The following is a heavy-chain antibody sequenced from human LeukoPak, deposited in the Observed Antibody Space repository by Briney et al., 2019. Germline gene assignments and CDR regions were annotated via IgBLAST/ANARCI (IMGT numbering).Heavy chain of an antibody. Sequence: GGSLRLSCAASRFTFSNAWMSWVRQTPGKGLEWVSAISGSGGSTYYADSVKGRFTISRDNSKNTLYLQMNSLRAEDTAVYYCAKDAVTTAFDYWGQGTLVTVSS. V-gene: IGHV3-23*01. D-gene: IGHD4-17*01. CDR2: ISGSGGST. CDR1: RFTFSNAW. J-gene: IGHJ4*02. CDR3: AKDAVTTAFDY.